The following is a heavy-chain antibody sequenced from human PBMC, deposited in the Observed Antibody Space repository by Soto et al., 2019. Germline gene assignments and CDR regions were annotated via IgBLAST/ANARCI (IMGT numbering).Heavy chain of an antibody. Sequence: LRLSCAASGFTFSSYSMNWVRQAPGKGLEWVSSISSSSSYIYYADSVKGRFTISRDNAKNSLYLQMNSLRAEDTAVYYCARDGGQNGVFDYWGQGTPVTVSS. D-gene: IGHD2-15*01. CDR2: ISSSSSYI. J-gene: IGHJ4*02. CDR3: ARDGGQNGVFDY. CDR1: GFTFSSYS. V-gene: IGHV3-21*01.